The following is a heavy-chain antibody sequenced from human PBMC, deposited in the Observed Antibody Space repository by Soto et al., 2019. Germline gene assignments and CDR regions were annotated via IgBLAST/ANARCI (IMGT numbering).Heavy chain of an antibody. CDR2: INPSGGST. CDR3: ARGRITMVRGVTAYNWFDP. V-gene: IGHV1-46*01. D-gene: IGHD3-10*01. Sequence: VASVKVSCKASGYTFTSYYMHWVRQAPGQGLEWMGIINPSGGSTSYAQKFQGRVTMTRDTSTSTVYMELSSLRSEDTAVYYCARGRITMVRGVTAYNWFDPWGQGTLVTVSS. J-gene: IGHJ5*02. CDR1: GYTFTSYY.